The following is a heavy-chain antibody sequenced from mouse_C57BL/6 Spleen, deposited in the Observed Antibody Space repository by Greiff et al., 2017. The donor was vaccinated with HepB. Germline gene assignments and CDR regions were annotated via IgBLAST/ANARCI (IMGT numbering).Heavy chain of an antibody. Sequence: QVQLQQSGPGLVQPSQSLSITCTVSGFSLTSYGVHWVRQSPGKGLEWLGVIWSGGSTDYNAAFISRLSISKDNSKSQVFFKMNSLQADDTAIYYCARSNTVVATDFDYWGQGTTLTVSS. J-gene: IGHJ2*01. V-gene: IGHV2-2*01. CDR1: GFSLTSYG. CDR2: IWSGGST. CDR3: ARSNTVVATDFDY. D-gene: IGHD1-1*01.